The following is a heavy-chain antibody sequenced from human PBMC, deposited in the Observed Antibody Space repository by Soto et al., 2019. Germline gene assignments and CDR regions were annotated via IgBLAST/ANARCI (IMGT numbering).Heavy chain of an antibody. CDR2: IYYSGST. CDR1: SGSIINYY. D-gene: IGHD4-17*01. J-gene: IGHJ3*01. Sequence: QVQLQESGPGLVKPSETLSLTCTVSSGSIINYYWSWIRQPPGKGLEWIGFIYYSGSTNYNSFLRRRVTLSVDMPRQQLSRRLNSVTAANTAGYYWASRLTLATTTGDAFDLWGQGTIVTVSS. V-gene: IGHV4-59*01. CDR3: ASRLTLATTTGDAFDL.